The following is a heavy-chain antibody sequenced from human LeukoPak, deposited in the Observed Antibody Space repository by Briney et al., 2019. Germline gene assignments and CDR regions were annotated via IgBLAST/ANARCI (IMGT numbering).Heavy chain of an antibody. CDR2: ISYDGSNK. Sequence: GGSLRLSCEASGFTFSSYGMHWVRQAPGKGLEWVAVISYDGSNKYYADSVKGRFTISRDNSKNTLYLQMNSLRAEDTAVYYCARESCSGGSCYSGNFDPWGQGTLVTVSS. CDR3: ARESCSGGSCYSGNFDP. CDR1: GFTFSSYG. V-gene: IGHV3-30*03. D-gene: IGHD2-15*01. J-gene: IGHJ5*02.